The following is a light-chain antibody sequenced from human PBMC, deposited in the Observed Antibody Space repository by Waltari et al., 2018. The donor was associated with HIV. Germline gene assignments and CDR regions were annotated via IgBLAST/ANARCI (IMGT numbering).Light chain of an antibody. CDR2: GAS. CDR3: QQYGDSRWT. V-gene: IGKV3-20*01. Sequence: EIVLTQSPGTLSLSPGERATLSCRASQSVSSSYLAWYQQRRSQAPRLLIYGASSRATGIPDRFSGSESGTDFTLTSSRLEPEDFAVYDCQQYGDSRWTFGQGTKVEIK. CDR1: QSVSSSY. J-gene: IGKJ1*01.